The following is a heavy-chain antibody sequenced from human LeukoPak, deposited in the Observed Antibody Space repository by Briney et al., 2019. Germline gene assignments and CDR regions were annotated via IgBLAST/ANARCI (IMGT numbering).Heavy chain of an antibody. Sequence: GGSLRLSCAASGFTFDDYAMHWVRQAPGKGLEWVSGISWNSGSIGYADSVKGRFTISRDNAKNSLCLQMNSLRAEDTALYYCARAETIVAMGDYWGQGTLVTVSS. V-gene: IGHV3-9*01. CDR2: ISWNSGSI. J-gene: IGHJ4*02. D-gene: IGHD5-12*01. CDR1: GFTFDDYA. CDR3: ARAETIVAMGDY.